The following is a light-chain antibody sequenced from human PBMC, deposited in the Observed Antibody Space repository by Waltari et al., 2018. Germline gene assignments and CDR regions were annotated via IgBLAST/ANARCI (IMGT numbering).Light chain of an antibody. CDR2: WAS. CDR3: QQYYDTLYT. V-gene: IGKV4-1*01. Sequence: DIVMTQSPDSLTVSLGERATINCQFSQSVLFSSNNKNYLAWYQQKPGQPPKLLIYWASTRESGVPDRFSGSGSGTDFTLTISSLQAEDVAVYYCQQYYDTLYTFGQGTKLEIK. CDR1: QSVLFSSNNKNY. J-gene: IGKJ2*01.